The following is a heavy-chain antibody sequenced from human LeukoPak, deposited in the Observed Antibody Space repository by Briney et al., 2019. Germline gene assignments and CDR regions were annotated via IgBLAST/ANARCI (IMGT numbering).Heavy chain of an antibody. D-gene: IGHD1-14*01. CDR1: GYTFTSYD. CDR3: ARSRRGQFRIILALYYYYYMDV. Sequence: GASVKVACKASGYTFTSYDINWVGQATGQGGEWMGWMNPNSGNTGYAQKFQGRVTITRNTSISTAYMELSSLRSEDTAVYYCARSRRGQFRIILALYYYYYMDVWGKGTTVTVSS. J-gene: IGHJ6*03. CDR2: MNPNSGNT. V-gene: IGHV1-8*03.